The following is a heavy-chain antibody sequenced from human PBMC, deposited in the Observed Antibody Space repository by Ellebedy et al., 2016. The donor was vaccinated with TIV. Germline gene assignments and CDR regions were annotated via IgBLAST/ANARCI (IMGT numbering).Heavy chain of an antibody. Sequence: GESLKISCAASGFTFTNYGMHWVRQAPGKGLECVAVISHDGSKEDYAESVKGRFTISRDNSKNSLYLLMNSLRGDDTAVYYCATVHTSSWYEGFDHWGQGTLVTVSS. J-gene: IGHJ4*02. D-gene: IGHD6-13*01. CDR3: ATVHTSSWYEGFDH. CDR1: GFTFTNYG. CDR2: ISHDGSKE. V-gene: IGHV3-30*03.